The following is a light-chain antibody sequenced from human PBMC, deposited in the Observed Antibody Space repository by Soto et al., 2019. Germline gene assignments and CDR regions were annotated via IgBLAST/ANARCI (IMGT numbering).Light chain of an antibody. J-gene: IGLJ1*01. CDR1: SSDVGGYNY. CDR2: EVS. CDR3: SSYTSSSTYV. Sequence: QSALTQPASVSGSPGQSITISCTGTSSDVGGYNYVSWNQQHPGKAPKLMIYEVSNWPSGVSNRFSGSKAGNTASLTISGLQAEDEADYYCSSYTSSSTYVFGTGTKLTVL. V-gene: IGLV2-14*01.